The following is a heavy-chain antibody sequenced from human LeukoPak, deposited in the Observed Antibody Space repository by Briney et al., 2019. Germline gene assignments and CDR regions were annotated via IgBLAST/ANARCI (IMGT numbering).Heavy chain of an antibody. J-gene: IGHJ4*02. V-gene: IGHV4-59*12. CDR3: ASPYCSGGSCYLY. CDR2: IYYSGST. Sequence: SETLSLTCTVSGGSISSYYWSWIRQPPGKGLEWIGYIYYSGSTNYNPSLKSRVTISVDTSKNQFSLKLSSVTAADTAVYYCASPYCSGGSCYLYWGQGTLVTVSS. D-gene: IGHD2-15*01. CDR1: GGSISSYY.